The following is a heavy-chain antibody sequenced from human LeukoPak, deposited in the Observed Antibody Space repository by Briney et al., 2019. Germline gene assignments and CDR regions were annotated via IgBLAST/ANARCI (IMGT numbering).Heavy chain of an antibody. J-gene: IGHJ4*02. CDR3: ARDRAFLY. Sequence: PSETLSLTCTVSGGSISSYYWSWIRQPPGKGPEWIGYISYSGSTSYNPSLKSRVTISVDTSKKQFSLNLSSVTAADTAVYYCARDRAFLYWGQGTLVTVSS. CDR1: GGSISSYY. V-gene: IGHV4-59*01. CDR2: ISYSGST. D-gene: IGHD3-10*01.